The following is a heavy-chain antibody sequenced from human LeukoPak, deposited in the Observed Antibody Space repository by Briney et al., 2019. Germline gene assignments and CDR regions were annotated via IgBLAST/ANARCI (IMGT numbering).Heavy chain of an antibody. CDR2: INPNSGGT. CDR3: ARRGVRAIPAAHFDY. J-gene: IGHJ4*02. CDR1: GYTFTGYY. V-gene: IGHV1-2*02. D-gene: IGHD2-2*01. Sequence: ASVKVSCKASGYTFTGYYVHWVRQAPGQGLEWMGWINPNSGGTNYAQKFQGRVTMTRDTSISTAYMELSRLRSDDTAVYYCARRGVRAIPAAHFDYWGQGTLVTVSS.